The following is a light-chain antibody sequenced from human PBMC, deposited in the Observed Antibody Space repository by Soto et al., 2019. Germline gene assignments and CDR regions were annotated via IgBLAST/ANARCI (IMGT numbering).Light chain of an antibody. CDR3: QLFGSSPRYT. J-gene: IGKJ2*01. Sequence: EIVLTQSPGALSLSPGERATLSCRTSESVTSTYLAWYQQKPGQAPRLLIYGASNRATGIPDRFSGSGSGTDFTLTISRLEPEDFAVYYCQLFGSSPRYTFGRGTKLEIK. V-gene: IGKV3-20*01. CDR2: GAS. CDR1: ESVTSTY.